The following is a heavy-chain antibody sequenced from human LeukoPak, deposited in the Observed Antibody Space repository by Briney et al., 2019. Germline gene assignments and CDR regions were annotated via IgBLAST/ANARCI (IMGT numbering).Heavy chain of an antibody. CDR3: AKDVYGDYGGADY. J-gene: IGHJ4*02. D-gene: IGHD4-17*01. V-gene: IGHV3-23*01. Sequence: PGGSLRLSCAASGFPFSTYAMSWVRQAPGKGLEWVSSIRASDGSTYYADSVKGRFAISRDNSKNTLYLQINSLRAEDTAVYYCAKDVYGDYGGADYCGQGTLVTVSS. CDR2: IRASDGST. CDR1: GFPFSTYA.